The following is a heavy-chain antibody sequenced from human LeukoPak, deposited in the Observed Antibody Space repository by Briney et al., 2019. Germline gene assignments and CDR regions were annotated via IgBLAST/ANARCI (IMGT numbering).Heavy chain of an antibody. D-gene: IGHD3-10*01. CDR1: GFTFARNT. V-gene: IGHV3-23*01. CDR3: AREQNIGGVIIIVDP. CDR2: ISGSGSDT. Sequence: GGSLRLSCAASGFTFARNTMTWVRQAPGKGLEWVSSISGSGSDTYYADSVKGRFTISRDNSKNTLYLEVNGLRADDTAVYYCAREQNIGGVIIIVDPWGQETLATV. J-gene: IGHJ5*02.